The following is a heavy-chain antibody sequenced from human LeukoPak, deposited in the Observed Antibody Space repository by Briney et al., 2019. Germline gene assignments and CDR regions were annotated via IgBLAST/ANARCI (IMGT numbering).Heavy chain of an antibody. CDR2: ISGSGGST. CDR3: AKDPLRYYDSPGENWFDP. Sequence: GGSLRLSCAVSGFTFSNYAIRWVRQTPGKGLGWVSAISGSGGSTYYADSVKGRFTIARDNSKNTLYLQMNSLRAEDTALYYCAKDPLRYYDSPGENWFDPWGQGTLVTVSS. V-gene: IGHV3-23*01. J-gene: IGHJ5*02. CDR1: GFTFSNYA. D-gene: IGHD3-22*01.